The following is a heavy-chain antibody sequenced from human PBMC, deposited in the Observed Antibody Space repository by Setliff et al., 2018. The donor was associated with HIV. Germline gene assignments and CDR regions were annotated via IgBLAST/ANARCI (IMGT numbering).Heavy chain of an antibody. Sequence: SETLSLTCTVSGGSVTSSLYYWGWIRQPPGKGLGWIGSIYYSGNTYYNPSLKSRVTIYVDTSKNQFSLKLSSVTAADTAVYYCARGSRGYSYAYYYYYMDVWGKGTTVTVSS. J-gene: IGHJ6*03. V-gene: IGHV4-39*07. CDR2: IYYSGNT. CDR3: ARGSRGYSYAYYYYYMDV. D-gene: IGHD5-18*01. CDR1: GGSVTSSLYY.